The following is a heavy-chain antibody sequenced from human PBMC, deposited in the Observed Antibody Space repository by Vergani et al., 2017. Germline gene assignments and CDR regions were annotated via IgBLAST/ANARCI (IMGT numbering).Heavy chain of an antibody. D-gene: IGHD3-10*01. CDR2: IYYSGST. J-gene: IGHJ4*02. V-gene: IGHV4-39*07. Sequence: QLQLQESGPGLVKPSETLSLTCTVSGGSISSSSYYWGWIRQPPGKGLEWIGSIYYSGSTYYNPSLKSRVTISVDTSKNSLYLQMNSLRAEDTAVYYCARWLDVLLWFGEDYWGQGTLVTVSS. CDR3: ARWLDVLLWFGEDY. CDR1: GGSISSSSYY.